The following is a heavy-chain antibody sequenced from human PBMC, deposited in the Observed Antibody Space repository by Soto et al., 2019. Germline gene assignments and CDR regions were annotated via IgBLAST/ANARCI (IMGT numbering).Heavy chain of an antibody. Sequence: GGSLRLSCTASGFTFGDYAMSWFRQAPGKGLEWVGFIRSKANGGTTEYAASVKGRFTSSRDDSKSIAYLQMNSLKTEDTAVYYCTRVIVVVPAATYPSDYWGQGTLVTVSS. CDR1: GFTFGDYA. D-gene: IGHD2-2*01. V-gene: IGHV3-49*03. CDR2: IRSKANGGTT. CDR3: TRVIVVVPAATYPSDY. J-gene: IGHJ4*02.